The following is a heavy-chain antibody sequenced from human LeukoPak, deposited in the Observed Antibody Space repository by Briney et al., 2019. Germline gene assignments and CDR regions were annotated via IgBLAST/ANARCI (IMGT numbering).Heavy chain of an antibody. CDR1: GLTISNNF. J-gene: IGHJ1*01. CDR3: ARDTDYYGSGRHGYFDH. Sequence: GRSLRLSCAASGLTISNNFMGWVRQAPGKGLEWVSLIYSGGSTYSADPVKGRFTISRDNSKNTLHLQMNSLRVEDTAVYYCARDTDYYGSGRHGYFDHWGQGTLVTVSS. CDR2: IYSGGST. V-gene: IGHV3-66*01. D-gene: IGHD3-10*01.